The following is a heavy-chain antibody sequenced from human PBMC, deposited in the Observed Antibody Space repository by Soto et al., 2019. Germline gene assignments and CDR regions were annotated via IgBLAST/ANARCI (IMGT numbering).Heavy chain of an antibody. Sequence: GGSLRLSCAASGFTFSSYSMNWFRQAPGKGLEWVSSISSSSSYIYYADSVKGRFTISRDNAKNSLYLQMNSLRAEDTAVYYCARVASFGPHYGTDVRGPGPTVTLSS. CDR2: ISSSSSYI. V-gene: IGHV3-21*01. J-gene: IGHJ6*02. CDR3: ARVASFGPHYGTDV. D-gene: IGHD3-3*01. CDR1: GFTFSSYS.